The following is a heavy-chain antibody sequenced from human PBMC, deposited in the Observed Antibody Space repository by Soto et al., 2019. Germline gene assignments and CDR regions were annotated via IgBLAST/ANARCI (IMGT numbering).Heavy chain of an antibody. V-gene: IGHV1-2*02. J-gene: IGHJ6*02. CDR2: IDPNSGDT. D-gene: IGHD2-21*02. Sequence: ASVKVSCKASGYTFTGYYMHWVRQAPGQGLEWMGWIDPNSGDTNYAQKFQGRVTMTRDTSLSTASMELSRLRSDDTAVYYCARNIVVVTAHGGMDLLGQGTTGPGSS. CDR3: ARNIVVVTAHGGMDL. CDR1: GYTFTGYY.